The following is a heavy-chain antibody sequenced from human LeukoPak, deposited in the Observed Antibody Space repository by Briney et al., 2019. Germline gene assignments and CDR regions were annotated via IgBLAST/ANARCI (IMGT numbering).Heavy chain of an antibody. V-gene: IGHV1-69*01. CDR2: IIPIFGTA. CDR3: ATSGYSSSPYYFYGMDV. J-gene: IGHJ6*02. CDR1: GGTFSSYA. Sequence: GSSVKVSCKASGGTFSSYAISWVRQAPGQGLEWMGGIIPIFGTANYAQKFQGRDTITADESTSTAYMELSSLRSEDTAVYYCATSGYSSSPYYFYGMDVWGQGTTVTVSS. D-gene: IGHD6-6*01.